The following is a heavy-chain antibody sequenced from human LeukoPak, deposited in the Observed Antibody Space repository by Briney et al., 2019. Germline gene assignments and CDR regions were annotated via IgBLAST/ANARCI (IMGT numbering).Heavy chain of an antibody. CDR1: GFTFSIYA. D-gene: IGHD3-22*01. V-gene: IGHV3-23*01. J-gene: IGHJ4*02. CDR3: ARDRPNYYGSDGHYYRRDGDY. CDR2: ITSRGEST. Sequence: GGSLRLSCAASGFTFSIYAMSWVRQAPGKGLQWVSSITSRGESTWYVDSVKGRSTITRDNSENTLYLQMHSLRAEDTAVYYCARDRPNYYGSDGHYYRRDGDYWGRGTLVSVSS.